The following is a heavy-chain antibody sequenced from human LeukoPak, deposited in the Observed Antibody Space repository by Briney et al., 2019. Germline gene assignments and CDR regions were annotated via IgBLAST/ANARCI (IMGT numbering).Heavy chain of an antibody. CDR2: ISSSGSTI. J-gene: IGHJ3*02. Sequence: PGGSLRLSCAACGFTFSSYEMNWVRQAPGKGVEWVSYISSSGSTIYYADSVKGRFTISRDNAKNSLYLQMNSLRAEDTAVYYCARDCAGSCYALVTDAFDIWGQGTMVTVSS. V-gene: IGHV3-48*03. CDR3: ARDCAGSCYALVTDAFDI. CDR1: GFTFSSYE. D-gene: IGHD2-15*01.